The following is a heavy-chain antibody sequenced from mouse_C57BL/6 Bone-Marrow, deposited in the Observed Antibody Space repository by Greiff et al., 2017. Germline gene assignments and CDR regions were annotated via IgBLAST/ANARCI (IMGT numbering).Heavy chain of an antibody. D-gene: IGHD2-12*01. J-gene: IGHJ3*01. CDR1: GYTFTSYW. Sequence: QVQLQQPGAELVKPGASVKLSCKASGYTFTSYWMQWVKQRPGQGLEWIGEIDPSDSYTNYNQKFKGKATLTVDTSSSTAYMQLSSLTSEDSAVYYCARRDGVYSPLGYWGQGTLVTVSA. CDR3: ARRDGVYSPLGY. V-gene: IGHV1-50*01. CDR2: IDPSDSYT.